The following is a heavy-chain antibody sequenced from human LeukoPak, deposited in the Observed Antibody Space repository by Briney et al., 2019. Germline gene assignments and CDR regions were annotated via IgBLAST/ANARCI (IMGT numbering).Heavy chain of an antibody. D-gene: IGHD3-3*01. CDR1: GGSISSYY. CDR2: IYYSGST. V-gene: IGHV4-59*01. CDR3: ARGHDFWSGYYKGYYYYMDV. Sequence: PSETLSLTCTVSGGSISSYYWSWIRQPPGKGLEWIGYIYYSGSTNYNPSLKSRVTISVDTSKNQFSLKLSSVTAADTAVYYCARGHDFWSGYYKGYYYYMDVWGKGTTVTVSS. J-gene: IGHJ6*03.